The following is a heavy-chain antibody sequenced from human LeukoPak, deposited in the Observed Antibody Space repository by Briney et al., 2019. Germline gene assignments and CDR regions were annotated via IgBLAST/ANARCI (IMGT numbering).Heavy chain of an antibody. V-gene: IGHV3-74*01. CDR3: ARDLGQYYDTSDNWFDP. J-gene: IGHJ5*02. Sequence: GGSLRLSCAASGFTFSNHWMHWVRQAPGKGLVWVSRINSDGVNTSYADSVKGRFTISRDNAKNTLNLQMNSLRAEDTAVYYCARDLGQYYDTSDNWFDPWGQGTLVTVSS. CDR1: GFTFSNHW. CDR2: INSDGVNT. D-gene: IGHD3-22*01.